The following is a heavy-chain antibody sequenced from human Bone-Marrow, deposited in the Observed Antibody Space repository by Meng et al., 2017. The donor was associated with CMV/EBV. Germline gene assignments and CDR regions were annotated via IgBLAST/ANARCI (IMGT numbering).Heavy chain of an antibody. CDR1: GFTFSTYA. CDR2: ISGSGTST. CDR3: TKEPSSWYRPSFDY. Sequence: GESLKISCASSGFTFSTYAMSWVRQAPGKGLEWVSAISGSGTSTYYADSVKGRSTISRDNSKNTLYLQMNSLRVEDTAVYYCTKEPSSWYRPSFDYWGQGTLVTVSS. V-gene: IGHV3-23*01. J-gene: IGHJ4*02. D-gene: IGHD6-13*01.